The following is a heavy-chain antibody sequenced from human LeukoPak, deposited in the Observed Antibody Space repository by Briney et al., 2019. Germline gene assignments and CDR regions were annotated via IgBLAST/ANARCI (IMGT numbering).Heavy chain of an antibody. V-gene: IGHV3-7*01. D-gene: IGHD2-15*01. J-gene: IGHJ4*02. Sequence: PGGSLRLSRAASGFAFANYWMVWVRQAPGKGLEWVASIGKDGSEQAYADSVKGRFTISRDNARNSLYLQMSSLRVEDTATYYCTRDIVYLQLEYWGQGALVSVSS. CDR1: GFAFANYW. CDR2: IGKDGSEQ. CDR3: TRDIVYLQLEY.